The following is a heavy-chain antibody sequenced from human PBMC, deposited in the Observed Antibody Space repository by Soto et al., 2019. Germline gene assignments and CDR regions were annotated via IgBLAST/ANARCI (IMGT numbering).Heavy chain of an antibody. CDR1: GYTFTGYY. J-gene: IGHJ4*02. V-gene: IGHV1-2*04. D-gene: IGHD6-19*01. CDR2: INPNSGGT. Sequence: ASVKVSCKASGYTFTGYYMHWVRQAPGQGLEWMGWINPNSGGTNYAQKFQGWVTMTRDTSISTACMELSRLRSDDTAVYYCATSRISIAVAGETEYYFDYWGQGTPVTVSS. CDR3: ATSRISIAVAGETEYYFDY.